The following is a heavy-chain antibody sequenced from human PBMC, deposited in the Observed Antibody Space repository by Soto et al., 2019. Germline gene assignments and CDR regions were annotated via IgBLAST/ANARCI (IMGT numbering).Heavy chain of an antibody. Sequence: QVQLVQSGAEVKKPGSSVKVSCKASGGTFSHFGVSWVRQAPGQGLEWMGGIIPMFPTTNYARKFQGRVTITADEPTSTAYMEVSNLTSDDTAIYYCTRSVRIVAGMSSPARFDVWGQGTMVTVSS. V-gene: IGHV1-69*12. CDR1: GGTFSHFG. J-gene: IGHJ3*01. D-gene: IGHD1-26*01. CDR3: TRSVRIVAGMSSPARFDV. CDR2: IIPMFPTT.